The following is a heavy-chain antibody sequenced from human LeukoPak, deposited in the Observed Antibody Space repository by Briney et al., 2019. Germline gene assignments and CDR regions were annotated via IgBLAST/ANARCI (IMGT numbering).Heavy chain of an antibody. Sequence: SETLSLTCTVSGESISGFYWNWIRQPPGKGLEWLGYIYYSGSTNYNPSLKSRVTISIDTSKNQFSLKLSSVTAADTAVYYCAREYTLYRSGWFLDYWGQGTVVTVSS. CDR1: GESISGFY. J-gene: IGHJ4*02. CDR2: IYYSGST. CDR3: AREYTLYRSGWFLDY. D-gene: IGHD6-19*01. V-gene: IGHV4-59*12.